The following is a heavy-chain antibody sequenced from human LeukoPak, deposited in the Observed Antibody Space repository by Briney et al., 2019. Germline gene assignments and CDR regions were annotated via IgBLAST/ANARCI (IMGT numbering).Heavy chain of an antibody. V-gene: IGHV3-66*01. J-gene: IGHJ6*02. CDR3: AGRGSGYYYGMNV. Sequence: GGSLRLSCAPSGFTVSSTYMSWVRQAPGKGLEWVSIISGGGDTFYAGSVKGRFTISRDTSKNTLYLQMNSLRAEDTAVYYFAGRGSGYYYGMNVWGQGTTVTVSS. CDR2: ISGGGDT. CDR1: GFTVSSTY. D-gene: IGHD3-10*01.